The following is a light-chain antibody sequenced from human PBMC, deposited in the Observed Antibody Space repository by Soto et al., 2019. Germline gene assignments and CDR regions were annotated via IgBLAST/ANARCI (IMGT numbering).Light chain of an antibody. J-gene: IGKJ1*01. CDR1: QSISTY. CDR2: KAS. V-gene: IGKV1-5*03. CDR3: QQYNSYART. Sequence: IQMSHSPSTLSASVRDRVAITCRASQSISTYLAWYQQKPGKAPKLLIYKASSLESGVPSRFSGSGSGAEFTLTISILQPDDFATYYCQQYNSYARTCGQGTKV.